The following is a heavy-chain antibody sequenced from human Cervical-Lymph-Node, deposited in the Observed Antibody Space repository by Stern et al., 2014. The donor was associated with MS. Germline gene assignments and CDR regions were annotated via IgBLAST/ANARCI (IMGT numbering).Heavy chain of an antibody. D-gene: IGHD1-1*01. J-gene: IGHJ6*02. Sequence: QVQLVQSGAEVKKPGSSVKVSCKASGGTFSSYAISWVRQAPGQGLEWLGGIIPIFGTANYAQKFQGRVKITADESTSTAYRELSSLRSEDTAVYYCARDSPRGVHYYYYGMDVWGQGTTVTVSS. CDR3: ARDSPRGVHYYYYGMDV. CDR2: IIPIFGTA. V-gene: IGHV1-69*01. CDR1: GGTFSSYA.